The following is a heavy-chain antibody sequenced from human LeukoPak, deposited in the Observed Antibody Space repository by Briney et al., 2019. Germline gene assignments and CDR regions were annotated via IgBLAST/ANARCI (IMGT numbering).Heavy chain of an antibody. V-gene: IGHV3-23*01. Sequence: GGSLRLSCAASGFTVSSNYMSWVRQAPGKGLEWVSAISGSGGSTYYADSVKGRFTISRDNSKNTLYLQMNSLRAEDTAVYYCAKLSRQWLVDYWGQGTLVTVSS. J-gene: IGHJ4*02. CDR3: AKLSRQWLVDY. D-gene: IGHD6-19*01. CDR2: ISGSGGST. CDR1: GFTVSSNY.